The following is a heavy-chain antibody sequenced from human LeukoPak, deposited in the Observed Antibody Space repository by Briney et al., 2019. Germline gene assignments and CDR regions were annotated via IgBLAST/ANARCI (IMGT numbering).Heavy chain of an antibody. Sequence: PSETLSLTCTVSGGSISSYYWSWIRQPPGKGLEWIGYIYTSGSTNYNPSLKSRVTISVDTSKNQFSLNLSSVTAADTAVYYCARHASAYYYYSSGYENWFDPWGQGTLVTVSS. CDR3: ARHASAYYYYSSGYENWFDP. CDR2: IYTSGST. V-gene: IGHV4-4*09. CDR1: GGSISSYY. D-gene: IGHD3-22*01. J-gene: IGHJ5*02.